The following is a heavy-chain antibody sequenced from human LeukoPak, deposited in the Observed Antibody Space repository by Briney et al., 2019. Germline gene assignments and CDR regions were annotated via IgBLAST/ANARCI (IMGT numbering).Heavy chain of an antibody. J-gene: IGHJ4*02. CDR2: ISSSSSYI. Sequence: GGSLRLSCAASGFTFRSYSMNWVRQAPGKGLEWVSSISSSSSYIYYADSVKGRFTISRDNAKNSLYLQMNSLRAEDTAVYYCARDRDYYDSSGYPLDYWGQGTLVTVSS. D-gene: IGHD3-22*01. V-gene: IGHV3-21*01. CDR3: ARDRDYYDSSGYPLDY. CDR1: GFTFRSYS.